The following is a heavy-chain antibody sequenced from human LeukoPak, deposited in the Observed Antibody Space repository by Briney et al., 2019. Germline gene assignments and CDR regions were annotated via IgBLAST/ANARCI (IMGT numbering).Heavy chain of an antibody. CDR3: AREDTHQDFDC. Sequence: SETLSLTCTVSGGSISSYYWSWIRPPPGKGLEWIGYIYYSGSTNYNPSLKSRVTISVDTSKNQFSLKLSSVTAADTAVYYCAREDTHQDFDCWGQGTLVTVSS. D-gene: IGHD2-2*01. V-gene: IGHV4-59*01. CDR2: IYYSGST. CDR1: GGSISSYY. J-gene: IGHJ4*02.